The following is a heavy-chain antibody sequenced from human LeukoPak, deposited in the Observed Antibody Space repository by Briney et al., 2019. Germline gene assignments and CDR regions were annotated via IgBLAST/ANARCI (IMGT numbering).Heavy chain of an antibody. J-gene: IGHJ4*02. CDR1: GFTFSSYA. Sequence: GRSLRLSCAASGFTFSSYAMHWVRQAPGKGLEWVAVISYDGSNKYYADSVKGRFTISRDNSKNTLYLQMNNLRVEDTAVYYCAREEVKSFDNWGQGTLVTVSS. CDR2: ISYDGSNK. CDR3: AREEVKSFDN. V-gene: IGHV3-30*04.